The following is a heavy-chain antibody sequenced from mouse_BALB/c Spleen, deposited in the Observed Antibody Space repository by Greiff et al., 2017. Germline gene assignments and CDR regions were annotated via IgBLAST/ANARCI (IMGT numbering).Heavy chain of an antibody. CDR2: ISSGGSYT. V-gene: IGHV5-6*02. CDR1: GFTFSSYG. CDR3: AREIYGYAMDY. Sequence: EVMLVESGGDLVKPGGSLKLSCAASGFTFSSYGMSWVRQTPDKRLEWVATISSGGSYTYYPDSVKGRFTISRDNAKNTLYLQMSSLKSEDTAMYYCAREIYGYAMDYWGQGTSVTVSS. J-gene: IGHJ4*01. D-gene: IGHD1-1*01.